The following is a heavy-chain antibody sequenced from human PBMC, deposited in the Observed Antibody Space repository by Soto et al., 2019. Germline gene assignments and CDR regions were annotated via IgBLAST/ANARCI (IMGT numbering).Heavy chain of an antibody. CDR3: ARDPATVTTYYYYYGMDV. D-gene: IGHD4-17*01. CDR2: IIPILGIA. J-gene: IGHJ6*02. V-gene: IGHV1-69*04. Sequence: ASLKVSCKASGGTFSSYTISWVRQAPGQGLEWMGRIIPILGIANYAQKFQGRVTITADKSTSTAYMELSSLRSEDTAVYYCARDPATVTTYYYYYGMDVWGQGTTVTVSS. CDR1: GGTFSSYT.